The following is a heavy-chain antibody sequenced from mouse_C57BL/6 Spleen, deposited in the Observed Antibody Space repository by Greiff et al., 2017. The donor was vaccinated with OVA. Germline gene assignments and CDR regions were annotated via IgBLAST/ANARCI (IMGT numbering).Heavy chain of an antibody. Sequence: EVKLMESGGGLVQPKGSLKLSCAASGFSFNTYAMNWVRQAPGKGLEWVARIRSKSNNYATYYADSVKDRFTISRDDSESMLYLQMNNLKTEDTAMYYCVRSIYDGYYLDYWGQGTTLTVSS. J-gene: IGHJ2*01. V-gene: IGHV10-1*01. D-gene: IGHD2-3*01. CDR1: GFSFNTYA. CDR3: VRSIYDGYYLDY. CDR2: IRSKSNNYAT.